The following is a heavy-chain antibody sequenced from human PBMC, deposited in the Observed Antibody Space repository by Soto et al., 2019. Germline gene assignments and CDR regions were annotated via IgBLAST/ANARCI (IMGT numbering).Heavy chain of an antibody. CDR2: IEVGSGSI. D-gene: IGHD6-19*01. CDR1: GFTFSSSA. V-gene: IGHV1-58*01. Sequence: GASVKVSCKASGFTFSSSAVRWARQARGEGLEWIGRIEVGSGSINYAQKFQERVIITRDMSTSTTYLELSSLRSEDTATYYCATVVRSSGWYYYYYGMDVWGQGTTVTVSS. J-gene: IGHJ6*02. CDR3: ATVVRSSGWYYYYYGMDV.